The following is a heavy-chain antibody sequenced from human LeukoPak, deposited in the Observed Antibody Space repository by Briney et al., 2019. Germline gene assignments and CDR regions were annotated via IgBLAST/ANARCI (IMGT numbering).Heavy chain of an antibody. Sequence: GGSLRLSCAASGFTFSSYAMHWVRHAPGKGLVWVSRVKSDGSSTSYADSVKGRFTISRDNARNTLYLQMNSLRAEDTAVYYCARDRKYSYGSPPTYYYYMDVWGKGTTVTVSS. J-gene: IGHJ6*03. CDR3: ARDRKYSYGSPPTYYYYMDV. CDR2: VKSDGSST. V-gene: IGHV3-74*01. D-gene: IGHD5-18*01. CDR1: GFTFSSYA.